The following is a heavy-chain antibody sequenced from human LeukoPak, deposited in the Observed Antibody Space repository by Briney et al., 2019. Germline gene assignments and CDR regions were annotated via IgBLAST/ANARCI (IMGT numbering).Heavy chain of an antibody. Sequence: PSETLSLTCAVYGGSFSAYYWNWIRQPPGKGLEWIGEINHSGSTNYNPSLKSRVTISVDKSKNQFSLKLSSVTAADTAVYYCARGVQYYDFWSGRYYYMDVWGKGTTVTVSS. D-gene: IGHD3-3*01. V-gene: IGHV4-34*01. J-gene: IGHJ6*03. CDR2: INHSGST. CDR3: ARGVQYYDFWSGRYYYMDV. CDR1: GGSFSAYY.